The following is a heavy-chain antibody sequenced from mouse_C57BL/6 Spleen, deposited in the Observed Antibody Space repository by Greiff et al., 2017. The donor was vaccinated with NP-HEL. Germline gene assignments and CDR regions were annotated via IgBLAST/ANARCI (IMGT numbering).Heavy chain of an antibody. J-gene: IGHJ2*01. CDR2: IDPENGDT. Sequence: EVQLQQSGAELVRPGASVKLSCTASGFNIKDDYMHWVKQRPEQGLEWIGWIDPENGDTEYASKFQGKATITADTSSNTAYLQLSSLTSEDTAVYYCTTGSGYLDYWGQGTTLTVSS. V-gene: IGHV14-4*01. D-gene: IGHD3-2*02. CDR1: GFNIKDDY. CDR3: TTGSGYLDY.